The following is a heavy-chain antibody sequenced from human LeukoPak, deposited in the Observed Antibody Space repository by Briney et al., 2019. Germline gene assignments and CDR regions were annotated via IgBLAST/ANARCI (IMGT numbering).Heavy chain of an antibody. CDR1: GFTFSSYV. J-gene: IGHJ4*02. Sequence: GGSLRLSCAASGFTFSSYVMSWVRQAPGKGLEWVSAITGSDGSSYYADSVKGRFTISRDNSKNTLYLQMNSLRAEDTAVYYCARDRDTAMSLWGQGTLVTVSS. D-gene: IGHD5-18*01. V-gene: IGHV3-23*01. CDR2: ITGSDGSS. CDR3: ARDRDTAMSL.